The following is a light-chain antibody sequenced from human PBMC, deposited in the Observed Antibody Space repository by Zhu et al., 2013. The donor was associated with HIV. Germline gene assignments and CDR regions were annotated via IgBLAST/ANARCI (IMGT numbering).Light chain of an antibody. V-gene: IGKV3-15*01. CDR1: QSVSSN. Sequence: EIVMTQSPVTLSVSPGERGTLSCRASQSVSSNLAWYQQKPGQAPRLLIYGASTRATGIPARFSGSGSGTDFTLTISRLEPEDFAVYYCQQYDSSPLTFGGGTKVEI. CDR3: QQYDSSPLT. J-gene: IGKJ4*01. CDR2: GAS.